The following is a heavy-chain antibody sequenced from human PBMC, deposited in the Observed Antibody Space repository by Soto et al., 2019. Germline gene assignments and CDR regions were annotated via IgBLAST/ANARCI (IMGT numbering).Heavy chain of an antibody. Sequence: ASVKVSCKTSGYIFTSYYIHWVRQAPGQGLEWMGIINPSGGTTTYAQKFQGRVTMTRDTSTSTVYMELSSLRSEDTAVFYCARGPATAPDAYWGLGTLVTVSS. J-gene: IGHJ4*02. CDR2: INPSGGTT. CDR3: ARGPATAPDAY. CDR1: GYIFTSYY. V-gene: IGHV1-46*01. D-gene: IGHD2-2*01.